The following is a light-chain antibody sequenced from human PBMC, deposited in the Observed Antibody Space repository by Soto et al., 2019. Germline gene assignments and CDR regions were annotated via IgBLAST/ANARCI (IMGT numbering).Light chain of an antibody. J-gene: IGKJ1*01. Sequence: EIVMTQSPATLSVSPGERATLSCRASQSVSIKLAWYQQKPGQAPRLLIYDTSTRATGIPARFSGSGSGTDFTLTISSLEPEDLAVYFCQQRSNWPRTFGQGTKVDTK. CDR1: QSVSIK. CDR3: QQRSNWPRT. CDR2: DTS. V-gene: IGKV3-15*01.